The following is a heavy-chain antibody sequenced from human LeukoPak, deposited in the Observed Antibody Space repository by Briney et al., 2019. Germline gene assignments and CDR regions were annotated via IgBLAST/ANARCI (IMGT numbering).Heavy chain of an antibody. CDR2: IYYSGST. Sequence: PSETLSLTCTVSGGSISGDYWSWIRQPPGKGLEWIGYIYYSGSTNYNPSLKSRVIISVETSKNQFSLKLSSVTAADTAMYYCARLPSGSYYFDYWGQGTLVTVSS. CDR3: ARLPSGSYYFDY. CDR1: GGSISGDY. J-gene: IGHJ4*02. D-gene: IGHD1-26*01. V-gene: IGHV4-59*08.